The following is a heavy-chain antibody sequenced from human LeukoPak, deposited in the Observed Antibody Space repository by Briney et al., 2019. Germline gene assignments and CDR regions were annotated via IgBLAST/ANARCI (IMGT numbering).Heavy chain of an antibody. J-gene: IGHJ4*02. CDR3: ASGYKTVSVFDH. V-gene: IGHV1-46*01. D-gene: IGHD5-24*01. Sequence: GASVKVSCEASGYTFTTYYMHWVRQAPGQGLVWMGLINPSGGGTRYAQKFQGRVTMTRDTSTSTVYMELSSLRSEDTAVYYCASGYKTVSVFDHWGQGTLVTVSS. CDR2: INPSGGGT. CDR1: GYTFTTYY.